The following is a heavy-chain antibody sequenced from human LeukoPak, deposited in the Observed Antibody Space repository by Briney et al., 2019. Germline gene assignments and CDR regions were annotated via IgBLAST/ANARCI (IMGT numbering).Heavy chain of an antibody. D-gene: IGHD3-10*01. J-gene: IGHJ4*02. V-gene: IGHV3-23*01. CDR3: AKFLGSGSYSLDYFDY. Sequence: GGSLRLSCAASGFTFSSYAMSWVRQAPGKGLEWVAAISGSGGSTYYADSVKGRFTISRDNSKNTLYLQMNSLRAEDTAVYYCAKFLGSGSYSLDYFDYWGQGTLVTVSS. CDR2: ISGSGGST. CDR1: GFTFSSYA.